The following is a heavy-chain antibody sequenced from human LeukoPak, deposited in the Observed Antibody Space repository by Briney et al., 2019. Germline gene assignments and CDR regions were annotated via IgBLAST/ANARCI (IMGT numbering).Heavy chain of an antibody. CDR2: ISGSGGST. V-gene: IGHV3-23*01. Sequence: GGSLRLSCAASGFTFSSYAMSWVRQAPGKGLELVSAISGSGGSTYYADSVKGRFTITRDNSKNTLYLQMNSLRAEDTAVYYCARGCGSGYYFDYWGQGTLVTVSS. J-gene: IGHJ4*02. CDR1: GFTFSSYA. CDR3: ARGCGSGYYFDY. D-gene: IGHD3-10*01.